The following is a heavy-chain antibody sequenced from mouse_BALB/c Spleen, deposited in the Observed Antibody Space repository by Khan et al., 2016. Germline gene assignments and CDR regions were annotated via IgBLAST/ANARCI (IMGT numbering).Heavy chain of an antibody. CDR1: GYTFTSYT. V-gene: IGHV1-4*01. CDR3: VRDGAYYRNDGWFAY. CDR2: INPSNGYT. D-gene: IGHD2-14*01. J-gene: IGHJ3*01. Sequence: VELVESGAELARPGASVKMSCKASGYTFTSYTIHWIKQRPGQGLEWIGYINPSNGYTNYNQKFKDKATLTADKSSTTAYMQLSSLTSDDSAVYNAVRDGAYYRNDGWFAYWGQGTLVTVSA.